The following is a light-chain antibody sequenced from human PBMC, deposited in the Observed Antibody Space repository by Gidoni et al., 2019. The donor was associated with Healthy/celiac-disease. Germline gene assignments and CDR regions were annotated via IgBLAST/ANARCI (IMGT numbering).Light chain of an antibody. CDR3: QQYYSTPIT. CDR2: GAS. CDR1: QSVLHSSNNKNY. J-gene: IGKJ5*01. V-gene: IGKV4-1*01. Sequence: DIVMTHSPDSLAVSLGERATINCKSSQSVLHSSNNKNYLAWYQQKPGQPPKLLIYGASTRESGVPDRFRGSGSGTDFTLTISSLQAEDVAVYYCQQYYSTPITFGQGTRLEIK.